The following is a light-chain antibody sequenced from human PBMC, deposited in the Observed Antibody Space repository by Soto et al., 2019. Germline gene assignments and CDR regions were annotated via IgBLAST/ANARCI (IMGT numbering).Light chain of an antibody. Sequence: DIQMTQSPSSLSASVGDRVTITCRASQGIRNDLGWYQQKPGKAPKRLIYAASSLQSGVPSRFSGSGSGTDFTLTISYLQSEDFGTYYCQQFYNYPRTFGQGTKVDI. V-gene: IGKV1-17*02. CDR2: AAS. CDR3: QQFYNYPRT. J-gene: IGKJ1*01. CDR1: QGIRND.